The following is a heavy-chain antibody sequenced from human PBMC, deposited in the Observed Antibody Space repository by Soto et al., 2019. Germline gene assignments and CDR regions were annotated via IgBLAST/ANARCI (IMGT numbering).Heavy chain of an antibody. CDR1: GFTFDSPYSHA. CDR2: ISSNGANT. J-gene: IGHJ4*01. V-gene: IGHV3-23*01. CDR3: VSCVSGHLDY. Sequence: PGGSLRVSCAASGFTFDSPYSHAMSWVRQSPGKGPEWVSTISSNGANTHYAESVQGRFTISKDASRNTVHLHMNSLRADDTATYFCVSCVSGHLDYWGHGTQVTVYS.